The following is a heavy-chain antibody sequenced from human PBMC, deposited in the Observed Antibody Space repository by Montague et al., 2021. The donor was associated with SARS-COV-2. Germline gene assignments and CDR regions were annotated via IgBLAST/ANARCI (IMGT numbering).Heavy chain of an antibody. J-gene: IGHJ4*02. CDR3: ARDGRRTTVTPGGVITLHYFDY. Sequence: SETLSLTCTVSGGSISSSSYYWGWIRQPPGKGLEWIGSIYYSGSTYYNPSLKSRVTISVDTSKNQFSLKLRSVTAADTAVYYCARDGRRTTVTPGGVITLHYFDYWGQGTLVTVSS. D-gene: IGHD4-17*01. CDR2: IYYSGST. CDR1: GGSISSSSYY. V-gene: IGHV4-39*07.